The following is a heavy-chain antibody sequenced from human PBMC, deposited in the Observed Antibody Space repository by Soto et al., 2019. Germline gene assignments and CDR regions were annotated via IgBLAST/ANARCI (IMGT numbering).Heavy chain of an antibody. CDR1: GYTFSDYD. J-gene: IGHJ5*02. D-gene: IGHD3-16*01. Sequence: QVQLVQSGAEVKQPGASVKVSCKASGYTFSDYDINWVRQAAGQGLEWMGWMNPYSGNTGYAQKFQGRVTXXTXXSITTAYMELSSLRFEDTAIYYCARGRFRRTWFDPWGQGTLVTVSS. V-gene: IGHV1-8*01. CDR2: MNPYSGNT. CDR3: ARGRFRRTWFDP.